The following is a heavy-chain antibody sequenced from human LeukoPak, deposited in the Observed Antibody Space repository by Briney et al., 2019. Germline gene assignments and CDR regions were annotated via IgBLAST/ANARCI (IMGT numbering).Heavy chain of an antibody. J-gene: IGHJ4*02. CDR2: IKQDGSEK. Sequence: GGSLRLSCAASGFTFSSYWMSWVRQAPGKGLEWVANIKQDGSEKYYVDSVKGRFTISRDNAKNSLYLQMNSLRAEDPAVHYWGGGGRGGGVIVMSGYWGQGTLVTVSS. D-gene: IGHD3-16*02. CDR3: GGGGRGGGVIVMSGY. V-gene: IGHV3-7*04. CDR1: GFTFSSYW.